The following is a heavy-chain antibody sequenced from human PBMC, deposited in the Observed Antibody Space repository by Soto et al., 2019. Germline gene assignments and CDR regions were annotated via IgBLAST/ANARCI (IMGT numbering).Heavy chain of an antibody. V-gene: IGHV3-30-3*01. Sequence: QVQLVESGGGVVQPGRSLRLSCAASGFTFSSYAMHWVRQAPGKGLEWVAVISYDGSNKYYADSVKGRFTISRDNSKNTLYLQMNSLRAEDTAVYYCAREDCSSTSCYSGYWGQGTLVTVSS. D-gene: IGHD2-2*01. CDR2: ISYDGSNK. CDR3: AREDCSSTSCYSGY. CDR1: GFTFSSYA. J-gene: IGHJ4*02.